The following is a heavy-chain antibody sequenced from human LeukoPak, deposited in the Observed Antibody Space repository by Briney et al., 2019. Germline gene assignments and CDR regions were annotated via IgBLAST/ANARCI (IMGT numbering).Heavy chain of an antibody. CDR3: ARSNSSSWHLFDY. CDR1: GFSFGSYA. Sequence: GGSLRLSCAASGFSFGSYAMSWVRQAPGKGLEWVSAISGSGGRTFYADTVRGRFTVSRDNSKDTLYLQMNSLRAEDTAVYYCARSNSSSWHLFDYRGQGTLVTVSS. CDR2: ISGSGGRT. V-gene: IGHV3-23*01. D-gene: IGHD6-13*01. J-gene: IGHJ4*02.